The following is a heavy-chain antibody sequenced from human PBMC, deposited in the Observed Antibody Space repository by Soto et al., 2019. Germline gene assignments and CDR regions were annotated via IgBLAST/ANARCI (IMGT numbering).Heavy chain of an antibody. CDR3: ARDKEAYSSNWDNYYYGMDV. J-gene: IGHJ6*02. Sequence: PGGSLRLSCAASGFTFNTYSMHWVRQAPGKGLEWVAIISHDGNHKYYADSVKGRLTISRDNSKNTLYLQMDSLRGDDTAVYYCARDKEAYSSNWDNYYYGMDVWGQGTTVTVSS. CDR1: GFTFNTYS. CDR2: ISHDGNHK. D-gene: IGHD6-13*01. V-gene: IGHV3-30-3*01.